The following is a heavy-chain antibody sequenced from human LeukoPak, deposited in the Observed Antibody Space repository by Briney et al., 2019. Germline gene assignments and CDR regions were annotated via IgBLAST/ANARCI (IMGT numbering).Heavy chain of an antibody. J-gene: IGHJ1*01. V-gene: IGHV1-69*04. CDR1: GGTFSSYA. D-gene: IGHD3-22*01. CDR2: IIPILGIA. CDR3: ARGEMPYYYDSSGYPQARLAEYFQH. Sequence: SVKVSCKASGGTFSSYAISWVRQAPGQGLEWMGRIIPILGIANYAQKFQGRVTITADKSTSTAYMELSSLRSEDTAVYYCARGEMPYYYDSSGYPQARLAEYFQHWGQGTLVTVSS.